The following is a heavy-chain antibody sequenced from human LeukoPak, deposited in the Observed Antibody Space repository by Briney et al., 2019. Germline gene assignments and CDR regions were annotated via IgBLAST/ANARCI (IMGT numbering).Heavy chain of an antibody. CDR3: ARANYDILTGYYTPGYFDY. J-gene: IGHJ4*02. CDR1: GGSISSGGYY. Sequence: MASETLSLTCTVSGGSISSGGYYWSWIRQHPGKGLEWIGYTYYSGSTYYNPSLKSRVTISVDTSKNQFSLKLSSVTAADTAVYYCARANYDILTGYYTPGYFDYWGQGTLVTVSS. D-gene: IGHD3-9*01. CDR2: TYYSGST. V-gene: IGHV4-31*03.